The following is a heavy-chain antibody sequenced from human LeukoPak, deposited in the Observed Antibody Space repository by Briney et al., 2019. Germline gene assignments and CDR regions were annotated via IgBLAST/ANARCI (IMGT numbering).Heavy chain of an antibody. CDR3: ARGGGHYNFVYGCP. CDR1: GYRFTEYY. D-gene: IGHD3-3*01. V-gene: IGHV1-2*02. J-gene: IGHJ4*02. Sequence: GASVKVSCKASGYRFTEYYIHWFRQAPGQGREWMGCINPNSGGTYYGQMFQGRVTMTRDTSISTAYMQLSSLRSDDTAVYYCARGGGHYNFVYGCPWGQGTLATVSS. CDR2: INPNSGGT.